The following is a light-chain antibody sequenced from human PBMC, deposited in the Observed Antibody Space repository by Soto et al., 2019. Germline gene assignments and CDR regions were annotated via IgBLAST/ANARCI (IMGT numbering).Light chain of an antibody. J-gene: IGLJ2*01. Sequence: QSVLTQPPSVSAAPGQRVTSSFSGSSANIWSNYVSWYQHLPGTAPKLVIYVSDRRPSEIPDRVSGSKPGTSATLDITGLQTGDEADYFCGAWDDSLSVVLFGGGTKVTVL. CDR3: GAWDDSLSVVL. V-gene: IGLV1-51*01. CDR2: VSD. CDR1: SANIWSNY.